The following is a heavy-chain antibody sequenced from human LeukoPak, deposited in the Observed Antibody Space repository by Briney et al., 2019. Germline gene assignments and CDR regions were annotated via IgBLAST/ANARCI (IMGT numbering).Heavy chain of an antibody. Sequence: GGSLRLSCAASGFTVSSNYMSRVRQAPGKGLEWVSVIYSDGRTYYAGSVKGRFTVSRDNSKNTLYLQMNSRRAEDTAVYYCARASYYYQSSGYYGFDYWGQGTLVTVSS. CDR2: IYSDGRT. J-gene: IGHJ4*02. CDR3: ARASYYYQSSGYYGFDY. V-gene: IGHV3-53*01. CDR1: GFTVSSNY. D-gene: IGHD3-22*01.